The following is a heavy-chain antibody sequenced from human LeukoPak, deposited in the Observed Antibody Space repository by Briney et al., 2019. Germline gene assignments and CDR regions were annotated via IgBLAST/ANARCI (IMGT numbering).Heavy chain of an antibody. CDR1: GVSISSDDYY. Sequence: SETLSLTCTVSGVSISSDDYYWSWIRQHPGKGLEWMGYIYYKGSTYYNPSLKSRITISVDTSKNQFSLNLSSVTAADTAVYYCARSYYGVYSLPFDCWGQGTLVTVSS. V-gene: IGHV4-31*03. CDR2: IYYKGST. J-gene: IGHJ4*02. D-gene: IGHD4-17*01. CDR3: ARSYYGVYSLPFDC.